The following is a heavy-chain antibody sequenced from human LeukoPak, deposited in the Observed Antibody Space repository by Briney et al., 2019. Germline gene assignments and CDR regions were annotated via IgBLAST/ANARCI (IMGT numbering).Heavy chain of an antibody. D-gene: IGHD3-10*01. CDR2: IRYDGGNK. Sequence: PGGSLRLSCAASGFTFSSYGMHWVRRAPGKGLEWVAFIRYDGGNKYYADSVKGRFTISRDNSKNTLYLQMNSLRAEDTAVYYCAKDLYYYGSGSCHNAPDYWGQGTLVTVSS. J-gene: IGHJ4*02. CDR3: AKDLYYYGSGSCHNAPDY. CDR1: GFTFSSYG. V-gene: IGHV3-30*02.